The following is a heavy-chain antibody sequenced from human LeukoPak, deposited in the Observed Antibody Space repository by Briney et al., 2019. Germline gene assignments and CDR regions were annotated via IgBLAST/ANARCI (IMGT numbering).Heavy chain of an antibody. CDR1: GGTFSSYA. CDR2: IIPILGIA. Sequence: GASVKVSCKASGGTFSSYAISWVRQAPGQGLEWMGRIIPILGIANYAQKFQGRVTITADKSTSTAYMELSSLRSEDTAVYYCARMSGPYYYDSSGYYYFDYWGQGTLVTVSS. J-gene: IGHJ4*02. D-gene: IGHD3-22*01. V-gene: IGHV1-69*04. CDR3: ARMSGPYYYDSSGYYYFDY.